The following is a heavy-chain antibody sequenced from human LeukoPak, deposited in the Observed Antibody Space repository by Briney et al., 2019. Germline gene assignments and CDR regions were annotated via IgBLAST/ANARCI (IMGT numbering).Heavy chain of an antibody. CDR2: ISGNSRDT. CDR3: ARYCSGGSCFLNYYGMDV. J-gene: IGHJ6*02. Sequence: GGSLRLSCAASGFTFSIYAMTGVRQAPGKGLEWVSAISGNSRDTHYIDSVKGRFTISRDNSKNTLYLQMNSLTADDTAVYYCARYCSGGSCFLNYYGMDVWGQGTTVTVSS. V-gene: IGHV3-23*01. D-gene: IGHD2-15*01. CDR1: GFTFSIYA.